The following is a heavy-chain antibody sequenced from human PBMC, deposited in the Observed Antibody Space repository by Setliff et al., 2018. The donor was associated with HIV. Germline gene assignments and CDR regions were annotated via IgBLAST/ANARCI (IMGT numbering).Heavy chain of an antibody. J-gene: IGHJ4*02. CDR1: GDSLNTYY. CDR2: IYASGKT. V-gene: IGHV4-4*07. D-gene: IGHD3-3*01. Sequence: TSETLSLTCNVSGDSLNTYYWSWIRQSGGKGLEWIGRIYASGKTTFNPSLKSRVRMSVDTSKNQFSLKLTSVTASDTAVYYCARGNNDLESFDYWGQGALVTVPQ. CDR3: ARGNNDLESFDY.